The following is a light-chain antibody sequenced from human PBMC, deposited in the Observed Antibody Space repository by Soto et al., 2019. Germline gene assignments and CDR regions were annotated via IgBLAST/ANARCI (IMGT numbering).Light chain of an antibody. CDR1: QSISIY. J-gene: IGKJ1*01. V-gene: IGKV1-39*01. Sequence: IRMTQSPSSFSASTGDRVTITCRASQSISIYLNWYQQQPGKAPQLLIYAAPSLQSGVPSRFSGSGSGTDFTLTISSLQPEDFATYYCQQSYSTPQTFGQGTKVDI. CDR3: QQSYSTPQT. CDR2: AAP.